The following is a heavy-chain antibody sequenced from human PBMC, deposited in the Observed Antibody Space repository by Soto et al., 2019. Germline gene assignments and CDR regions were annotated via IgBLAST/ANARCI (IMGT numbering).Heavy chain of an antibody. D-gene: IGHD2-15*01. J-gene: IGHJ6*03. CDR1: GYSFTSYW. CDR2: IYPGDSDT. Sequence: GESLKISCKGSGYSFTSYWIGWVRQMPGKGLEWMGIIYPGDSDTRYSPSFQGQVTISADKSISTAYLQWSSLKASDTAMYYCARVGYCSGGSCYDPGYYYYYMDVWGKGTTVTAP. V-gene: IGHV5-51*01. CDR3: ARVGYCSGGSCYDPGYYYYYMDV.